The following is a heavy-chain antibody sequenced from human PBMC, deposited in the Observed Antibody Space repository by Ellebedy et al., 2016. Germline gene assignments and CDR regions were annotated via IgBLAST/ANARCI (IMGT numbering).Heavy chain of an antibody. CDR2: IYWDGDK. CDR1: GFSLNSSGVG. CDR3: AHRGGYCSDGSCSFGFDY. Sequence: SGPTLVKPTQTLTLTCTFSGFSLNSSGVGVGWIRQPPGKALEWLALIYWDGDKRYSPSLKSRLTITKDTSKNQVVLTVTNMDPVDTATYYCAHRGGYCSDGSCSFGFDYWGQGTLVTVSS. V-gene: IGHV2-5*02. J-gene: IGHJ4*02. D-gene: IGHD2-15*01.